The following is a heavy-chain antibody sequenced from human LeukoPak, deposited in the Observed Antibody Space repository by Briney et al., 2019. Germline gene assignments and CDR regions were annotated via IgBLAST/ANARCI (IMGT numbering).Heavy chain of an antibody. J-gene: IGHJ4*02. CDR2: IWYDGSNK. CDR1: GFTFSSYG. CDR3: ARDLRSYYYDSSGYQF. D-gene: IGHD3-22*01. Sequence: GGSLRLSCAASGFTFSSYGMHWVRQAPGKGLQWVAAIWYDGSNKYYADSVKGRFTISRDNSKNTLYLQMNSLRAEDTAVYYCARDLRSYYYDSSGYQFGGQRTPVTVSS. V-gene: IGHV3-33*01.